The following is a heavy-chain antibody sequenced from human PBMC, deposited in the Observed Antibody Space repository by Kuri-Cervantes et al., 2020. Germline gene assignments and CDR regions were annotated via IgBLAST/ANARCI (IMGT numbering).Heavy chain of an antibody. CDR2: IIPIFGTA. J-gene: IGHJ2*01. CDR1: GGTFSSYA. Sequence: SVKVSCKASGGTFSSYAISWVRQAPGQGLEWMGGIIPIFGTANYAQKFQGRVTITADKSTSTAYMELSSLRSEDTAVYYCARDREGIAAADWYFDLWGRGTLVTVSS. V-gene: IGHV1-69*06. CDR3: ARDREGIAAADWYFDL. D-gene: IGHD6-13*01.